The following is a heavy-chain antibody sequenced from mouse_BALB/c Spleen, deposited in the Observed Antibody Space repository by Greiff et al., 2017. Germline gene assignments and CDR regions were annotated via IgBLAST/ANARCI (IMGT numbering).Heavy chain of an antibody. J-gene: IGHJ3*01. V-gene: IGHV1S127*01. CDR2: IDPSDSET. CDR3: ARSYDYDRFAY. D-gene: IGHD2-4*01. CDR1: GYSFTSYW. Sequence: QVHVKQSGPQLVRPGASVKISCKASGYSFTSYWMHWVKQRPGQGLEWIGMIDPSDSETRLNQKFKDKATLTVDKSSSTAYMQLSSPTSEDSAVYYCARSYDYDRFAYWGQGTLVTVSA.